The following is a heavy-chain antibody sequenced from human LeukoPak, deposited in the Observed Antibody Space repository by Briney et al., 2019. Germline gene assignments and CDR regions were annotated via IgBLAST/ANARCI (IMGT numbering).Heavy chain of an antibody. CDR3: ARERDSSGYSPLDP. D-gene: IGHD3-22*01. Sequence: ASVRVSFKASGYTFTGYYMHWVRQAPGQGLEWMGWINRNSETKFAQEFQGRVTMTRDTSISTAYMELSRLRSDDTAVYYCARERDSSGYSPLDPWGQGTLVTVSS. CDR1: GYTFTGYY. CDR2: INRNSET. V-gene: IGHV1-2*02. J-gene: IGHJ5*02.